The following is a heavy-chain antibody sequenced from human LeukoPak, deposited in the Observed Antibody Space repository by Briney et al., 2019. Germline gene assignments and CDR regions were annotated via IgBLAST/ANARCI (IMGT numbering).Heavy chain of an antibody. CDR2: INHSGST. V-gene: IGHV4-34*01. D-gene: IGHD6-6*01. Sequence: SETLSLSCAVYGGSFSGYYWSWIRQPPGKGLEWIGEINHSGSTNYNPSLKSRVTISVDTSKNQFSLKLSSVTAADTAVYYCASSIAARPYYYYYYMDVWGKGTTVTVSS. CDR1: GGSFSGYY. J-gene: IGHJ6*03. CDR3: ASSIAARPYYYYYYMDV.